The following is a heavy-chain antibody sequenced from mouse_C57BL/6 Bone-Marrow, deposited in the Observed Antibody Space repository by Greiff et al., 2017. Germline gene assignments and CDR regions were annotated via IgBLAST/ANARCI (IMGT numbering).Heavy chain of an antibody. CDR1: GFTFSDYY. Sequence: EVKVVESEGGLVQPGSSMKLSCTASGFTFSDYYMAWVRQVPEKGLEWVANINYDGSSTYYLDSLKSRFIISRDNATNILYLQMSSLKSEDTATYYCAREGITTVVAWDYAMDYWGQGTSVTVSS. V-gene: IGHV5-16*01. CDR2: INYDGSST. D-gene: IGHD1-1*01. CDR3: AREGITTVVAWDYAMDY. J-gene: IGHJ4*01.